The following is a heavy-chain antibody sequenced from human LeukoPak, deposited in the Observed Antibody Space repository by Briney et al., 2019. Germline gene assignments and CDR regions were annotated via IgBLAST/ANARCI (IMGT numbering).Heavy chain of an antibody. CDR3: AKRSGYTTGWFFDF. Sequence: GGSLRLSCAASGFTFSSYWMSWVRQAPGKWLEWVSSISGSGDNTYYAESVKGRFTISRDNSKNTLFLQMNSLRAEDTAVFYCAKRSGYTTGWFFDFWGQGTLVTVSS. J-gene: IGHJ4*02. CDR1: GFTFSSYW. CDR2: ISGSGDNT. D-gene: IGHD6-19*01. V-gene: IGHV3-23*01.